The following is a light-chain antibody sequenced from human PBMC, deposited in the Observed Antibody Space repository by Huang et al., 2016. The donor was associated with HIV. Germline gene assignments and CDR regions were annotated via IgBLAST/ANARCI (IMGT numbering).Light chain of an antibody. V-gene: IGKV3-15*01. CDR3: QQYESWPPLT. CDR2: ATS. CDR1: QSVRDK. J-gene: IGKJ4*01. Sequence: EIVMTQSPDTLSVSPGERATLSCRARQSVRDKLAWYQQKPGQAPRRLLHATSTRAAGVPARFVGGGSGTEFTLTISSLQSEDCGVYYCQQYESWPPLTFGGGTKVEIK.